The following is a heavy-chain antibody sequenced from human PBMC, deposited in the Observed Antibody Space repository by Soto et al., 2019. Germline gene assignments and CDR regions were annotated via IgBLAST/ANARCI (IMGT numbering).Heavy chain of an antibody. J-gene: IGHJ3*02. CDR3: ARDHLSNAFDI. CDR2: ISSSSSYI. V-gene: IGHV3-21*01. Sequence: PGGSLRLSCAASGITFRSYSMNWVRQAPGKGLEWVSSISSSSSYIFYADSVKGRFTISRDNAKNSLYLQMNSLRAEDTAVYYCARDHLSNAFDIWGQGTMVTVSS. CDR1: GITFRSYS.